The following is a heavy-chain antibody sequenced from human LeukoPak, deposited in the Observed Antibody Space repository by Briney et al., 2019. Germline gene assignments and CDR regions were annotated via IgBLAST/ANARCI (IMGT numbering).Heavy chain of an antibody. D-gene: IGHD6-6*01. CDR2: IYSGGST. CDR3: ARDSGSSSGDQDGYYYCYMDV. CDR1: GFTVSSNY. J-gene: IGHJ6*03. V-gene: IGHV3-53*01. Sequence: PGGSLRLSCAASGFTVSSNYMSWVRQAPGKGLEWVSVIYSGGSTYYADSVKGRFTISRDNSKNTLYLQMNSLRAEDTAVYYCARDSGSSSGDQDGYYYCYMDVWGKGTTVTVSS.